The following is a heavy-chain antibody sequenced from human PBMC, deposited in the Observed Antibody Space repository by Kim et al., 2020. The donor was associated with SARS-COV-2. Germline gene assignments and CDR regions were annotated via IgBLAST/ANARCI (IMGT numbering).Heavy chain of an antibody. CDR2: INHSGST. D-gene: IGHD6-13*01. CDR3: ARGPYRSSWYPAEYFQH. J-gene: IGHJ1*01. CDR1: GGSFSGYY. V-gene: IGHV4-34*01. Sequence: SETLSLTCAVYGGSFSGYYWSWIRQPPEKGLEWIGEINHSGSTKYNPSLKSRVTISGDTSKNRFSLKLRSVTAADTAVYYCARGPYRSSWYPAEYFQHWGPGTLVTVSS.